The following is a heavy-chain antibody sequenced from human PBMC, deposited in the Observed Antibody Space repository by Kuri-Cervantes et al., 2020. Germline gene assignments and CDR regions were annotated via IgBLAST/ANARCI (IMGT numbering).Heavy chain of an antibody. CDR3: AREDRITMIVVGRPTSHGMDV. V-gene: IGHV1-46*01. CDR1: GYTFTSYD. D-gene: IGHD3-22*01. J-gene: IGHJ6*02. CDR2: INPSGGST. Sequence: ASVKVSCKASGYTFTSYDINWVRQAPGQGLEWMGIINPSGGSTSYAQKFQGRVTMTRDTSTSTVYMELSSLRSEDTAVYYCAREDRITMIVVGRPTSHGMDVWGQGTTVTVSS.